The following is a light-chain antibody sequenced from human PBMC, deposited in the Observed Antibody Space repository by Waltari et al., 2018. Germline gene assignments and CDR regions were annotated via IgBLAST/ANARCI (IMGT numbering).Light chain of an antibody. J-gene: IGKJ1*01. CDR2: RAS. CDR3: QQYNNWPPGT. Sequence: ETVVTQSPATLSMSPGERATLSCRTSQSIGSSLAWYQQRPGQAPRLLIYRASTRATGIPDRFSGSGSETEFTLTISGLQSEDIAVYYCQQYNNWPPGTFGQGTKVEI. V-gene: IGKV3-15*01. CDR1: QSIGSS.